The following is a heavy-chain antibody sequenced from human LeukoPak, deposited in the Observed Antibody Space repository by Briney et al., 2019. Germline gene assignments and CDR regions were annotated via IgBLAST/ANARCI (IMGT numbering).Heavy chain of an antibody. Sequence: SVKVSCKASGGTFSSYAISWVRQAPGQGLEWMGRIIPSFGIANYAQKFQGRVTITADKSTSTAYMELSSLRSEDTAVYYCARDLSRGIVVVPAAMSPWFDPWGQGTLVTVSS. CDR3: ARDLSRGIVVVPAAMSPWFDP. D-gene: IGHD2-2*01. V-gene: IGHV1-69*04. J-gene: IGHJ5*02. CDR2: IIPSFGIA. CDR1: GGTFSSYA.